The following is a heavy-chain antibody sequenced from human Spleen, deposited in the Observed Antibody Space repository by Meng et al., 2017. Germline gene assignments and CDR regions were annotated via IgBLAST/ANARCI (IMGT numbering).Heavy chain of an antibody. J-gene: IGHJ4*02. CDR2: INWNGGST. D-gene: IGHD3-22*01. CDR3: ARDKVTMIVVGGYFDY. Sequence: GESLKISCAASGFTFDDYGMSWVRQAPGKGLEWVSGINWNGGSTGYADSVKGRFTISRDNAKNSLYLQMNSLRAEDTAVYYCARDKVTMIVVGGYFDYWGQGTLVTVSS. CDR1: GFTFDDYG. V-gene: IGHV3-20*04.